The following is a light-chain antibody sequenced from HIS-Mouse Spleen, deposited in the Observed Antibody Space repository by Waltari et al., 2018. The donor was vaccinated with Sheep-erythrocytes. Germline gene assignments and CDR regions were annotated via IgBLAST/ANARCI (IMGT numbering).Light chain of an antibody. CDR3: CSYAGSYNHV. CDR2: DVS. V-gene: IGLV2-11*01. J-gene: IGLJ1*01. CDR1: SSDVGGYNY. Sequence: QSALTQPRSVSASPGQSVTISCTGTSSDVGGYNYVSWYQQHPGKAPKLMIYDVSKRPSGVPDRFSGSKSGNTASLTISGLQAEDEADYYCCSYAGSYNHVFATGTKVTVL.